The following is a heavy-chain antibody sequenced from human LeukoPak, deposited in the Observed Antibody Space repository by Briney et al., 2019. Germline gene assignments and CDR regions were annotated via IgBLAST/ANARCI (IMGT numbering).Heavy chain of an antibody. CDR1: GFTLSHYG. V-gene: IGHV3-33*01. CDR3: ARDRAMVVGSSWYYDY. CDR2: IWYDGSNK. J-gene: IGHJ4*02. Sequence: NPGGSLRLSCAASGFTLSHYGMHWVRQAPGKGLEWVSLIWYDGSNKYYADSVKGRFTISRDNSKNTVYLQMNSLRAEDTALYYCARDRAMVVGSSWYYDYWGQGTLVTVSS. D-gene: IGHD5-18*01.